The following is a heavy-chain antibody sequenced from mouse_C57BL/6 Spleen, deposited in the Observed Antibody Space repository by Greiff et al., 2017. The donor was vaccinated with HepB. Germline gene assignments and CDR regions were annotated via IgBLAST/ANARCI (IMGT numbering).Heavy chain of an antibody. V-gene: IGHV1-69*01. J-gene: IGHJ2*01. CDR1: GYTFTSYW. D-gene: IGHD4-1*01. CDR3: AREANWDEKGILDY. Sequence: QVQLKQPGAELVMPGASVKLSCKASGYTFTSYWMHWVKQRPGQGLEWIGEIDPSDSYTNYNQKFKGKSTLTVDKSSSTAYMQLSSLTSEDSAVYYCAREANWDEKGILDYWGQGTTLTVSS. CDR2: IDPSDSYT.